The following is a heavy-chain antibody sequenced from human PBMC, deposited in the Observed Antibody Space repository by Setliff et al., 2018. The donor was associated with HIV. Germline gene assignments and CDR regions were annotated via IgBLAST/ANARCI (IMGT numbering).Heavy chain of an antibody. J-gene: IGHJ5*02. Sequence: PSETLSLTCAVYGGSFSGYSWNWIRQSPGKGLEWIGEIFHSGRIDHNPSLQSRVTMSIDTSKSQVLLNVSSVTAADTAVYYCARLVLNYRLNTAMVPWGQGTLVTVSS. CDR2: IFHSGRI. D-gene: IGHD5-18*01. CDR1: GGSFSGYS. CDR3: ARLVLNYRLNTAMVP. V-gene: IGHV4-34*12.